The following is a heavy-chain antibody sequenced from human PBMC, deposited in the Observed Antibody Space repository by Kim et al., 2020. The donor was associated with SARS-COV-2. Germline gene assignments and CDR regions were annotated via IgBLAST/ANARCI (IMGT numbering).Heavy chain of an antibody. V-gene: IGHV3-15*01. CDR1: GFTFNNAY. J-gene: IGHJ4*02. CDR3: TTDDYYVSGTYFPGFVY. CDR2: IKSKTDGGTI. Sequence: GGSLRLSCAASGFTFNNAYMSWVRQAPGKGLEWVGRIKSKTDGGTIDYAAPVKGRFTISRDDSKNTLYLQMNSLKTEDTAIYYCTTDDYYVSGTYFPGFVYWGQGTLVTVSS. D-gene: IGHD3-10*01.